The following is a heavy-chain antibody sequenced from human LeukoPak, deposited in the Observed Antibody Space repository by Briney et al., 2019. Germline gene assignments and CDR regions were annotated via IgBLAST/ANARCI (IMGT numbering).Heavy chain of an antibody. D-gene: IGHD3-22*01. Sequence: PSETLSLTCAVYGGSFSGYYWSWIRQPPGKGLEWIGEINHSGSTNYNPSLKSRVTISVDTSKNQFSLKLSSVTAADTAVYYCARGDYYNIGGYPSGYWGQGTLVTVSS. V-gene: IGHV4-34*01. CDR2: INHSGST. CDR3: ARGDYYNIGGYPSGY. CDR1: GGSFSGYY. J-gene: IGHJ4*02.